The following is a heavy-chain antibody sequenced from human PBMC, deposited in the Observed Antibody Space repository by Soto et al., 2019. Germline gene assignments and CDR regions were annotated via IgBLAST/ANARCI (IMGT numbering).Heavy chain of an antibody. CDR3: VKDQGGYSGSVFDY. D-gene: IGHD5-12*01. CDR2: INSNGGVT. CDR1: GFTFSSYA. Sequence: PGGSLRLSCSASGFTFSSYAMYWVRQAPGKGLEYVSAINSNGGVTYYADSVKGRFTISRDNSKNTLYLQMSSLRAEDTAVYYCVKDQGGYSGSVFDYWGQGTLVTVSS. V-gene: IGHV3-64D*06. J-gene: IGHJ4*02.